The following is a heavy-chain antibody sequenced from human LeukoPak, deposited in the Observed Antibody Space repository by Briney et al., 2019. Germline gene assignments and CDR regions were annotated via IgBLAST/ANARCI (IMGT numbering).Heavy chain of an antibody. CDR1: GFTVSSNY. CDR2: IYSGGST. J-gene: IGHJ5*02. D-gene: IGHD3-10*01. CDR3: ARPLMYYYGSETYFWFDP. Sequence: PGGSLRLSCAASGFTVSSNYMSWVRQAPGKGLEWVSVIYSGGSTYYADSVKGRFTMSRDNSKNTLYLQMNSLRVEDTAVYYCARPLMYYYGSETYFWFDPWGQGTLVTVSS. V-gene: IGHV3-66*04.